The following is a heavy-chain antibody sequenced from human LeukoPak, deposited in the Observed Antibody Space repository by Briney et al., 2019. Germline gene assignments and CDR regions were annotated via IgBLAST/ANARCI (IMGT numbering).Heavy chain of an antibody. V-gene: IGHV4-30-4*08. CDR2: IYYSGST. CDR1: GGSISSGDYY. CDR3: AREQLTVAGFPYWYFDL. J-gene: IGHJ2*01. Sequence: SETLSLTCTVSGGSISSGDYYWSWIRQPPGKGLEWIGYIYYSGSTYYNPSLKSRVTISVDTSKNQFSLKLSSVTAADTAVYYCAREQLTVAGFPYWYFDLWGRGTLVTVSS. D-gene: IGHD6-19*01.